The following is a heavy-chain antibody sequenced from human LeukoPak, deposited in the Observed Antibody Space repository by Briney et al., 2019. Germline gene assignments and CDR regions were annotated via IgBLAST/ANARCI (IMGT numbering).Heavy chain of an antibody. CDR2: ITGSCSSI. CDR3: ARVAAAPGTFDP. Sequence: GGSLRLSCAASGFTFSSYSMTWVRQAPGKGLEWVSSITGSCSSIHYADSVRGRFIISRDNAKNSLYLQRNSLRVEDTAVYYCARVAAAPGTFDPWGQGTLGTVSA. J-gene: IGHJ5*02. CDR1: GFTFSSYS. D-gene: IGHD6-13*01. V-gene: IGHV3-21*06.